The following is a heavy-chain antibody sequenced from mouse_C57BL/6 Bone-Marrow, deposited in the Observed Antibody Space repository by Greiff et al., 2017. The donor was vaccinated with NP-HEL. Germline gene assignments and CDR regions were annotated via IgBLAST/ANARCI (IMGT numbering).Heavy chain of an antibody. CDR3: ARKRIYDGYYPSWFAY. V-gene: IGHV8-8*01. CDR2: IWWDDDK. CDR1: GFSLSTFGMG. D-gene: IGHD2-3*01. J-gene: IGHJ3*01. Sequence: QVTLKESGPGILQPSQTLSLTCSFSGFSLSTFGMGVGWIRQPSGKGLEWLAHIWWDDDKYYKPALKSRPTISKDTSKHQVFLTIANVDTADTATYYFARKRIYDGYYPSWFAYWGQGTLVTVSA.